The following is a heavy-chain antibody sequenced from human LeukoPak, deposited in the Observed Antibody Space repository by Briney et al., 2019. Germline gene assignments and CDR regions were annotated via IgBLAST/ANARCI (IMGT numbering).Heavy chain of an antibody. CDR3: ARHLSGITGYTYGRGIDY. CDR1: GFTFSSYW. Sequence: GSLRLSCAASGFTFSSYWMSWVRQAPGKGLEWVANIKKDGSEKYYVDSVKGRFTISRDNAKKSLYLQMNSLGAEDTAVYYCARHLSGITGYTYGRGIDYWGQGTLLTVSS. V-gene: IGHV3-7*01. J-gene: IGHJ4*02. D-gene: IGHD5-18*01. CDR2: IKKDGSEK.